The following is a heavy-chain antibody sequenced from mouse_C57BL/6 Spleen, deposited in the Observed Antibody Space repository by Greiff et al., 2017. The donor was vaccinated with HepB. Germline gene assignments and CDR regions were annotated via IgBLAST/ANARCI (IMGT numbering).Heavy chain of an antibody. V-gene: IGHV7-1*01. CDR3: ARVTTGAMDY. CDR2: SRNKANDYTT. J-gene: IGHJ4*01. CDR1: GFTFSDFY. D-gene: IGHD1-1*01. Sequence: EVQLVESGGGLVQSGRSLRLSCATSGFTFSDFYMEWVRQAPGKGLEWIAASRNKANDYTTEYSASVKGQFIVSRDTSQSILYLQMNALRAEDTAIYYCARVTTGAMDYWGQGTSVTVSS.